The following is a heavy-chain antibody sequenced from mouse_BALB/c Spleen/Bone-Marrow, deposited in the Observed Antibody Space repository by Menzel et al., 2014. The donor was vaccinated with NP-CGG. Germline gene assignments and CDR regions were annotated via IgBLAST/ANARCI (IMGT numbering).Heavy chain of an antibody. CDR2: TLPGIGST. CDR3: ARREISWFAY. Sequence: LMESGAELIKPGASVKISCKATGYTFSSYWIEWVKQRPGHGLEWIGETLPGIGSTNYSEKYKSKATFTADTSSNTAYMQLGSLTSEDSAVYYCARREISWFAYWAQGTLVTVSA. CDR1: GYTFSSYW. J-gene: IGHJ3*01. V-gene: IGHV1-9*01.